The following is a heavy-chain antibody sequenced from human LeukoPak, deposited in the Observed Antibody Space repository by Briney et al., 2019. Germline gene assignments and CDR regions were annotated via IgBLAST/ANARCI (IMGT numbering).Heavy chain of an antibody. CDR1: GYSXTSYW. CDR2: IYPGDSDT. CDR3: XRPPXGYDXLTGYYNDAFDI. Sequence: SXXXSGYSXTSYWIGWVRQLPGKGLEWMGIIYPGDSDTRYSPSFQGQVTISADKSISTAYLQWSSLKASDTAMYYCXRPPXGYDXLTGYYNDAFDIWGQGTMVTVSS. D-gene: IGHD3-9*01. J-gene: IGHJ3*02. V-gene: IGHV5-51*01.